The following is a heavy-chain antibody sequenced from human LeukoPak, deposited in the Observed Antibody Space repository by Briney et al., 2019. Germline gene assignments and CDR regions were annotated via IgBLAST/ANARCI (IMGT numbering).Heavy chain of an antibody. Sequence: GGSLRLSCAASGFTFSSYSMNWVRQAPGKGLEWASSISSSSSYIYYADSVKGRFTISRDNAKNSLYLQMNSLRAEDTAVYYCARAGTIAAARAYYFDYWGQGTLVTVSS. CDR2: ISSSSSYI. D-gene: IGHD6-13*01. J-gene: IGHJ4*02. V-gene: IGHV3-21*01. CDR1: GFTFSSYS. CDR3: ARAGTIAAARAYYFDY.